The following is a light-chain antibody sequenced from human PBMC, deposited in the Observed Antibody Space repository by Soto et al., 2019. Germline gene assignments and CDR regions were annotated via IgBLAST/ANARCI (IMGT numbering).Light chain of an antibody. V-gene: IGKV1-5*01. Sequence: DIQMTQSPSTLSGSVGDRVTFTCRASQSISSWLAWYQQKPGKAPKLLIYDASSLESGVPSRFSGSGSGTEFTLTISSLQPDDFATYYCQQYNSYWTFGQGNKVDIK. CDR2: DAS. CDR1: QSISSW. J-gene: IGKJ1*01. CDR3: QQYNSYWT.